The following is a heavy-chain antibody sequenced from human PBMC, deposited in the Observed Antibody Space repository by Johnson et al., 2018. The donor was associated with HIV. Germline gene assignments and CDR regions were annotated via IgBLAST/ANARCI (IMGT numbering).Heavy chain of an antibody. D-gene: IGHD2-8*01. Sequence: VQLVESGGGVVQPGKSLRLSCAASGFTFSSYAMHWVRQAPGKGLEWVAVISYDGGNKYYADSVKGRFTISRDNAKKSLYLQINSLRAEDTAVYYCATRDPTYRPGVFDIWGQGTMVTVSS. CDR3: ATRDPTYRPGVFDI. J-gene: IGHJ3*02. CDR2: ISYDGGNK. V-gene: IGHV3-30*04. CDR1: GFTFSSYA.